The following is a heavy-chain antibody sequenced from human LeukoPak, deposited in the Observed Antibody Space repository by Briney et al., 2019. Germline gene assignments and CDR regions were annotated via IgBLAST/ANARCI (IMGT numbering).Heavy chain of an antibody. D-gene: IGHD2-2*01. CDR3: ARGKYQLLDYYYYGMDV. Sequence: GGSLRLSCAASGFTFSSYALHWVRQAPGKGLEWVAVISYDGSNKYYADSVKGRFTISRDNSKNTLYLQMNSLRAEDTAVYYCARGKYQLLDYYYYGMDVWGQGTTVTVSS. CDR1: GFTFSSYA. V-gene: IGHV3-30-3*01. CDR2: ISYDGSNK. J-gene: IGHJ6*02.